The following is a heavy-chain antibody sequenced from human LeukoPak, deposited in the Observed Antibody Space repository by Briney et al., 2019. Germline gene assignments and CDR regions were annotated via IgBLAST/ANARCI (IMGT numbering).Heavy chain of an antibody. J-gene: IGHJ4*02. Sequence: GGSLRLSCAASGFTFSSYSMNWVRQAPGKGLEWVSSISSSSYIYYADSVKGRFTISRGNAKNSLYLQMNSLRAEDTAVYYCARGVDIVATIDYWGQGTLVTVSS. V-gene: IGHV3-21*01. CDR2: ISSSSYI. CDR3: ARGVDIVATIDY. CDR1: GFTFSSYS. D-gene: IGHD5-12*01.